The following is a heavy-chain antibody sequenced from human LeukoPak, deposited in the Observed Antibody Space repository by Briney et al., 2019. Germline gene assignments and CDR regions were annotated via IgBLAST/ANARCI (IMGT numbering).Heavy chain of an antibody. J-gene: IGHJ4*02. D-gene: IGHD1-26*01. CDR1: GFTLSSYW. Sequence: GGSLRLSCAASGFTLSSYWMSWVRQAPGKGLEWVANIKQDGSEKYYVDSVKGRFTISRDNGKNSLYLQMNSLRAEDTAVYYCARINSGSYSYWGQGTLVTVSS. CDR3: ARINSGSYSY. CDR2: IKQDGSEK. V-gene: IGHV3-7*01.